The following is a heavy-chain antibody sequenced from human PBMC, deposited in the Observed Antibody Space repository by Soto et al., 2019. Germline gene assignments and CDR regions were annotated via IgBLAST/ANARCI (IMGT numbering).Heavy chain of an antibody. Sequence: GGSLRLSCAASGSTFSSYGMHWVRQAPGKGLEWVAVIWYDGSNKYYADSVKGRFTISRDNSKNTLYLQMNSLRAEDTAVYYCARGMMRMDVWGQGTTVTVSS. CDR2: IWYDGSNK. J-gene: IGHJ6*02. V-gene: IGHV3-33*01. CDR1: GSTFSSYG. CDR3: ARGMMRMDV. D-gene: IGHD3-16*01.